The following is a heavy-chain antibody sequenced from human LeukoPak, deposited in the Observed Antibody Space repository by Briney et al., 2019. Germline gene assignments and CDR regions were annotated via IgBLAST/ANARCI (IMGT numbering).Heavy chain of an antibody. CDR2: ISSSSSYI. Sequence: GGSLRLSCAASGFTFSSYSMNWVRQAPGKGLEWVSSISSSSSYIYYADSVKGRFTISRDSAKNSLYLQMNSLRAEDTAVYYCARARDYDFWSGVEESDYWGQGTLVTVSS. V-gene: IGHV3-21*01. CDR1: GFTFSSYS. CDR3: ARARDYDFWSGVEESDY. D-gene: IGHD3-3*01. J-gene: IGHJ4*02.